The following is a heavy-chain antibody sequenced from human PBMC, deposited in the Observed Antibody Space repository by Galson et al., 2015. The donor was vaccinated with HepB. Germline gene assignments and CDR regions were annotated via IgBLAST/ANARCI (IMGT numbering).Heavy chain of an antibody. Sequence: SLRLSCAASGFTFSSYAMHWVRQAPGKGLEWVAVISYDGSNKYYADSVKGRFTISRDNSKNTLYLQMNSLRAEDTAVYYCATLQSYDFWSGYYPMFDYWGQGTLVTVSS. D-gene: IGHD3-3*01. CDR1: GFTFSSYA. CDR2: ISYDGSNK. V-gene: IGHV3-30-3*01. CDR3: ATLQSYDFWSGYYPMFDY. J-gene: IGHJ4*02.